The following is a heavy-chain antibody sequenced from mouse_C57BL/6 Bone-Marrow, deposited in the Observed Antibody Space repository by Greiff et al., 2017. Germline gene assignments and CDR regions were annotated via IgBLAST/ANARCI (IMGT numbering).Heavy chain of an antibody. Sequence: EVKLEESGGGLVQPGGSLKLSCAASGFTFSDYYMYWVRQTPEKRLEWVAYISNGGGSTYYPDTVKGRFTISRDNAKNTLYLQMSRLKSEDTAMYYCARVGVYGNYLYAMDYWGQGTSVTVSA. J-gene: IGHJ4*01. D-gene: IGHD2-1*01. V-gene: IGHV5-12*01. CDR2: ISNGGGST. CDR1: GFTFSDYY. CDR3: ARVGVYGNYLYAMDY.